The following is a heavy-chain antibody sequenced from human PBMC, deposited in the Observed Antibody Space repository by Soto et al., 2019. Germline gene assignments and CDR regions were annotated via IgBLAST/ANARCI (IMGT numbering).Heavy chain of an antibody. V-gene: IGHV3-48*02. J-gene: IGHJ4*02. CDR3: ARDSLYYDFWSGYYLFDY. CDR2: ISSSSSTI. D-gene: IGHD3-3*01. CDR1: GFTFSSYS. Sequence: GGSLRLSCAASGFTFSSYSMNWVRQAPGKGLEWVSYISSSSSTIYYADSVKGRFTISRDNAKNSLYLQMNSLRDEDTAVYYCARDSLYYDFWSGYYLFDYWGQGTLVTVSS.